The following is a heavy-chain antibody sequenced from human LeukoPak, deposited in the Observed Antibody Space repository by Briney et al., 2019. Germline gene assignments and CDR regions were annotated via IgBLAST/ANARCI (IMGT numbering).Heavy chain of an antibody. CDR1: DVSVSSGNYY. CDR2: IYYSGST. CDR3: ARYRIAAAGTLDY. V-gene: IGHV4-61*01. J-gene: IGHJ4*02. D-gene: IGHD6-13*01. Sequence: SETLSLTCTVSDVSVSSGNYYWSWIRQPPGKGLEWIGYIYYSGSTNYNPSLKSRVTISVDTSKNQFSLKLSSVTAADTAVYYCARYRIAAAGTLDYWGQGTLVTVSS.